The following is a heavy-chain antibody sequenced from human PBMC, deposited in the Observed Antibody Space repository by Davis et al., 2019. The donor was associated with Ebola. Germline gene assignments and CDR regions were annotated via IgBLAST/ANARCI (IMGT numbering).Heavy chain of an antibody. CDR2: INHSVSP. D-gene: IGHD3-22*01. CDR3: ARGRRYYDSSGYYYPSFDY. Sequence: MPSDTLSLTCAVHGGSFRGYYWSWIRQPPGKGLEWIGEINHSVSPNYNPSLKSRVTISVDTSKNQFSLKLSSVTAADTAVYYCARGRRYYDSSGYYYPSFDYWGQGTLVTVSS. CDR1: GGSFRGYY. J-gene: IGHJ4*02. V-gene: IGHV4-34*01.